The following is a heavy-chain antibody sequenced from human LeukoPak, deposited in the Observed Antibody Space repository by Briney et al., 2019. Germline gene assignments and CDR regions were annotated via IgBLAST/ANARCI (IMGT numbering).Heavy chain of an antibody. CDR2: INHSGST. CDR3: ARVGSSGYREFDY. Sequence: PSETLSLTCAVYGGSFSGYYWSWIRQPPGKGLEWIWEINHSGSTNYNPSVKSRVPISVDTSKNQFSLKLSSVTAADTAVSYCARVGSSGYREFDYWGQGTLVTVSS. D-gene: IGHD3-22*01. J-gene: IGHJ4*02. V-gene: IGHV4-34*01. CDR1: GGSFSGYY.